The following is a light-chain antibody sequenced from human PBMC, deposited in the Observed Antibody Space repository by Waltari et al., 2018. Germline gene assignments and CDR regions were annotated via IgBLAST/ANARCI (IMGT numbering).Light chain of an antibody. V-gene: IGLV2-14*03. CDR3: SSRTSSITWV. J-gene: IGLJ3*02. CDR2: DVT. CDR1: SSDVGAYDY. Sequence: QSALTQPASVSGSPGQSITISCTGTSSDVGAYDYVSWYQQHPGKAPKVGIYDVTKRPSGVSNRFSGSKSGSTASLTISGLQAEDEADYYCSSRTSSITWVFGGGTKLTVL.